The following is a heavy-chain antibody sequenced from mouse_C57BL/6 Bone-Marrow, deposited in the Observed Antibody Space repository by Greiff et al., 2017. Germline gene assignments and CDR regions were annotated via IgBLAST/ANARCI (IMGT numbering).Heavy chain of an antibody. CDR3: ARGYDYDYARDY. Sequence: VQLKQSGPELVKPGASVKISCKASGYSFTDYNMNWVKQSNGKSLEWIGVINPNYGTTSYNQKFKGKATLTVDQSSSTAYMHLNSLPSEDSAVYYCARGYDYDYARDYWGQGTSVTVTA. CDR1: GYSFTDYN. V-gene: IGHV1-39*01. J-gene: IGHJ4*01. CDR2: INPNYGTT. D-gene: IGHD2-4*01.